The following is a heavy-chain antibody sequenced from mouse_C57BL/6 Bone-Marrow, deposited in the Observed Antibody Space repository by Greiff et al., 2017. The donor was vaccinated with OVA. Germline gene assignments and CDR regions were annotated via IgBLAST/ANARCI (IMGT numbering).Heavy chain of an antibody. D-gene: IGHD1-1*02. Sequence: EVQLQQSGTVLARPGASVKMSCKTSGYTFTSYWMHWVKQRPGQGLEWIGAIDPGNSDTSYNQKFKGKAKLTAVTSASTAYMGLSSLTNEDSAVYYCTGWWISYYFDYWGQGTTLTVSS. CDR1: GYTFTSYW. J-gene: IGHJ2*01. V-gene: IGHV1-5*01. CDR3: TGWWISYYFDY. CDR2: IDPGNSDT.